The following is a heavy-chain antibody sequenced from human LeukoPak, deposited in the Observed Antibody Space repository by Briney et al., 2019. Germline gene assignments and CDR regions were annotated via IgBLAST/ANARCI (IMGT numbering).Heavy chain of an antibody. V-gene: IGHV4-59*08. D-gene: IGHD1-20*01. Sequence: PXETLSLTCTVSGGSISSYYWSWIRQPPGKGVEWIGYIYYSGSTNYNPSLKSRVTISVDTSKKQCSLKLSSVTAADTAVYYCARLRGGNWNYYYGMDVWGQGTTVTVSS. CDR2: IYYSGST. J-gene: IGHJ6*02. CDR1: GGSISSYY. CDR3: ARLRGGNWNYYYGMDV.